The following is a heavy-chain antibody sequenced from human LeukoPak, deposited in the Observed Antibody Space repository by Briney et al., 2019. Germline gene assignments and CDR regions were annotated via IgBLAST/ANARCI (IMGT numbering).Heavy chain of an antibody. J-gene: IGHJ6*02. CDR2: INAGNGNT. Sequence: ASGKVSCKASGYTFTSYAMHWVRQAPGQRLEWMGWINAGNGNTKYSQKFQGRVTITRDTSASTAYMELSSLRSEDTAVYYCARDDSGSYYYYGMDVWGQGTTVTVSS. D-gene: IGHD1-26*01. CDR1: GYTFTSYA. V-gene: IGHV1-3*01. CDR3: ARDDSGSYYYYGMDV.